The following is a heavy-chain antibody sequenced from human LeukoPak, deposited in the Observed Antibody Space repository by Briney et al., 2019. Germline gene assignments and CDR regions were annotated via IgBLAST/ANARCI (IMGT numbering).Heavy chain of an antibody. CDR1: GRSISSYY. CDR3: AREGISGVVPFDF. D-gene: IGHD3-3*01. Sequence: SETLSLTCTVPGRSISSYYWGSIRQPAGKGLEWIGRIYTSGSTNYNPSLKSRVTMSVDTSKNQFSLKLSSVTAAVTAVYYCAREGISGVVPFDFWGQGTLVTVSS. V-gene: IGHV4-4*07. CDR2: IYTSGST. J-gene: IGHJ4*02.